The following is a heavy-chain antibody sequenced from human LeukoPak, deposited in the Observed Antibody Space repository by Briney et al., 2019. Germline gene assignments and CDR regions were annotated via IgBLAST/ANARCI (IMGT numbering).Heavy chain of an antibody. D-gene: IGHD6-19*01. J-gene: IGHJ4*02. V-gene: IGHV4-59*01. CDR1: GGSISSYY. Sequence: PSETLSLTCTVSGGSISSYYWSWIRQPPGKGLEWIGYIYYTGSTTYNPSLKSRVTMSVDTSKNQFSLKLSSVTADDTADYYCARAGPYSSGWQYVDYWGQGTLVTVSS. CDR3: ARAGPYSSGWQYVDY. CDR2: IYYTGST.